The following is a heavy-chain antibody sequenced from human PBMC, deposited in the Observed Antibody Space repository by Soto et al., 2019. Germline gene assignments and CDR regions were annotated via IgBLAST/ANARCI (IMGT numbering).Heavy chain of an antibody. D-gene: IGHD4-17*01. J-gene: IGHJ6*02. CDR3: ARESPCYGGNPLYCYGLDV. V-gene: IGHV1-69*13. Sequence: SVKVSCKASGGTFSSYAISWVRQAPGQGLEWMGGIIPIFGTANYAQKFQGRVTITADESTSTAYMELSSLRSEDTAVYYCARESPCYGGNPLYCYGLDVWGQGTTAPVSS. CDR1: GGTFSSYA. CDR2: IIPIFGTA.